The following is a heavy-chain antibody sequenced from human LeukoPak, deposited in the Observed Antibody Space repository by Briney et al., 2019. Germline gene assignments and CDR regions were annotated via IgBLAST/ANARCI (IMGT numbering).Heavy chain of an antibody. CDR1: GLTFSSYS. V-gene: IGHV3-21*01. J-gene: IGHJ4*02. D-gene: IGHD6-25*01. Sequence: GGSLRLSCAASGLTFSSYSMNWVRQAPGKGLGWVSSISSSSSYIYYADSVKGRFTISRDNAKNSLYLQMNSLRAEDTAVYYCARDLYSTGIDYWGQGTLVTVSS. CDR3: ARDLYSTGIDY. CDR2: ISSSSSYI.